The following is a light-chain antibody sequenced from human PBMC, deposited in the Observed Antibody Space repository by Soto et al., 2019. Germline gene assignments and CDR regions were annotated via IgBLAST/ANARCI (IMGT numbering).Light chain of an antibody. J-gene: IGKJ3*01. CDR2: DAS. CDR3: QQYDNLPPFT. CDR1: QDISNY. Sequence: DIQMTQSPSSLSASVGDRVTITCQASQDISNYLNWYQQKPGKAPKLLIYDASNLETGVPSRFSGSGSGTAFTFTISSLQSEDIATYYCQQYDNLPPFTFGPGTKVDIK. V-gene: IGKV1-33*01.